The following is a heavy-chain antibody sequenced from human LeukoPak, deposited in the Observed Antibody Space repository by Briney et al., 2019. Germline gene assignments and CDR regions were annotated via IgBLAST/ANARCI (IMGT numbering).Heavy chain of an antibody. Sequence: GGSLRLSCAASGFTFSSYSMNWVRQAPGKGLEWVSYISSSSSTIYYADSVKGRFTISRDNAKNSLYLQMNSLRAEDTAVYYCAKETYCSSTSCYIPAWFDPWGQGTLVTVSS. CDR2: ISSSSSTI. D-gene: IGHD2-2*02. J-gene: IGHJ5*02. V-gene: IGHV3-48*01. CDR3: AKETYCSSTSCYIPAWFDP. CDR1: GFTFSSYS.